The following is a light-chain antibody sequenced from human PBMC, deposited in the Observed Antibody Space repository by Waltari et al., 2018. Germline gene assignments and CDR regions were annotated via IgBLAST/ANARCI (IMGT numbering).Light chain of an antibody. Sequence: DIVMTQSPDSLAVSLGERATINCKSSQSLLYSSNNKNYLAWYQQKPGQPPKLLIYWASTRESGVPDRFSGSGSGTDFTLTISSLQAEDVAIYYCQQYYSTLVFGQGTKLEIK. V-gene: IGKV4-1*01. CDR2: WAS. J-gene: IGKJ2*01. CDR3: QQYYSTLV. CDR1: QSLLYSSNNKNY.